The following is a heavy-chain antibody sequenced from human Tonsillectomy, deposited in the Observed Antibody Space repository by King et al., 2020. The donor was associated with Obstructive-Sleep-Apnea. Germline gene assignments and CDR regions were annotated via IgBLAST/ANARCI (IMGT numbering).Heavy chain of an antibody. D-gene: IGHD5-24*01. V-gene: IGHV3-23*04. CDR1: GFTFSSYA. J-gene: IGHJ4*02. CDR3: AKDQGGNEGWRELRGAFDY. Sequence: VQLVESGGGLVQPGGSLRLSCAASGFTFSSYAMSWGRQAPGKGLEGGSAISGSGGSTYYADSVKGRFTISRDNSKNTLDLQMNSLRAEETAVYYCAKDQGGNEGWRELRGAFDYWGQGTLVTVSS. CDR2: ISGSGGST.